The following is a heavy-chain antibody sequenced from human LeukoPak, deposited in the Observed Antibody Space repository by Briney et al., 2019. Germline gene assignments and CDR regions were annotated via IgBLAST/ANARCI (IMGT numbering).Heavy chain of an antibody. V-gene: IGHV3-30*02. CDR1: GFTFSSYG. Sequence: GGSLRLSCAASGFTFSSYGMHWVRQAPGKGLEWVAFIRYDGSNKYYADSVKGRFTISRDNSKNTLYLQMNSLRAEDTAVYYCARDIGLLWFGESNDAFDIWGQGTMVTVSS. CDR3: ARDIGLLWFGESNDAFDI. J-gene: IGHJ3*02. CDR2: IRYDGSNK. D-gene: IGHD3-10*01.